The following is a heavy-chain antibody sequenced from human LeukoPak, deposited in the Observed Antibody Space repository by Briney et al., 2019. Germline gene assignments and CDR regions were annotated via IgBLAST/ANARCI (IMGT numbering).Heavy chain of an antibody. CDR2: IIPILGIA. J-gene: IGHJ4*02. CDR1: GGTFSSYA. Sequence: SVKVSCKASGGTFSSYAISWVRQAPGQGLEWMGRIIPILGIANYAQKFQGRVTITADKSTSTAYMELSSLRSEDTAVYYCASEGGSSSFYFDYWGQGTLVTVSS. CDR3: ASEGGSSSFYFDY. D-gene: IGHD6-13*01. V-gene: IGHV1-69*04.